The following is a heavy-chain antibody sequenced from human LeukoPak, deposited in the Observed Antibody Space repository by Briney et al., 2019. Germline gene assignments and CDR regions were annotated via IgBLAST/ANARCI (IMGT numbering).Heavy chain of an antibody. J-gene: IGHJ4*02. CDR3: ARDSKSYYFDY. CDR1: GYTFTSYY. Sequence: GASVKVSCKASGYTFTSYYMHWVRQAPGQGLEWMGIINPSGGSTSYAQKFQGRVTMTRDTSTSTVYMELSSLRSEDMAVYYCARDSKSYYFDYWGQGTLVTVSS. V-gene: IGHV1-46*01. CDR2: INPSGGST.